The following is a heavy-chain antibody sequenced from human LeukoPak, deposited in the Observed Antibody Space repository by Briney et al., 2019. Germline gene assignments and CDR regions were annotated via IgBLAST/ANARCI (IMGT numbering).Heavy chain of an antibody. D-gene: IGHD3-16*01. V-gene: IGHV4-59*08. J-gene: IGHJ3*02. CDR3: ARLRWVAFHI. CDR1: GGSISSYY. CDR2: IYYSGST. Sequence: SETLSLTCTVSGGSISSYYWSWIRQPPGKGLEWIGYIYYSGSTNYNPSLKSRVTISVDTSKNQFSLKLSSVTAADTAVYYCARLRWVAFHIWGQGTMVTVSS.